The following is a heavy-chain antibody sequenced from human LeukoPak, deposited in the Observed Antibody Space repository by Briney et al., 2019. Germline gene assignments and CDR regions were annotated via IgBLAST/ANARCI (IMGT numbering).Heavy chain of an antibody. CDR2: ITTSSSHI. Sequence: GGSLRLSCAASGFTFSAFNMNWVRRTPGKGLEWVSSITTSSSHIFYADSVRGRFTISRDDAKNLLFLQMNSLRAEDTAVYYCARSGAEHRYGFDPWGQGTLVTVSS. CDR1: GFTFSAFN. CDR3: ARSGAEHRYGFDP. J-gene: IGHJ5*02. V-gene: IGHV3-21*01. D-gene: IGHD1-14*01.